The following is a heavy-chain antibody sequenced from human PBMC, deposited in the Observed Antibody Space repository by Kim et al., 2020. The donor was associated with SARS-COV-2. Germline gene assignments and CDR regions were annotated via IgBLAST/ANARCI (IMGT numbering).Heavy chain of an antibody. Sequence: SETLSLTCTVSGGSIIISSFLLLRQPPGTGLSWLCSLSSLWRTPSNPSLTSRVTISVDTSKNQFSLKLSSVTAADTAVYYCARDHNDIPSGWFDPWGQGTLVTVSS. J-gene: IGHJ5*02. CDR1: GGSIIISS. V-gene: IGHV4-59*01. CDR3: ARDHNDIPSGWFDP. D-gene: IGHD3-9*01. CDR2: LSSLWRT.